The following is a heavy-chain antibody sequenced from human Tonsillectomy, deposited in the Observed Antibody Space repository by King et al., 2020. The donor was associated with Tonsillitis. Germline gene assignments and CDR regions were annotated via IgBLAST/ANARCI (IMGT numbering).Heavy chain of an antibody. D-gene: IGHD3-9*01. J-gene: IGHJ1*01. CDR2: ISWNSGSI. V-gene: IGHV3-9*01. CDR3: AKGEYYDILTGSRQYFQH. CDR1: GFTFDDYA. Sequence: QLVQSGGGLVQPGRSLRLSCAASGFTFDDYAMHWVRQAPGKGLEWVSGISWNSGSIGYADSVKGRFTISRDNAKNSLYLQMNSLRAEDTAFYCAKGEYYDILTGSRQYFQHWGQGTLVTVSS.